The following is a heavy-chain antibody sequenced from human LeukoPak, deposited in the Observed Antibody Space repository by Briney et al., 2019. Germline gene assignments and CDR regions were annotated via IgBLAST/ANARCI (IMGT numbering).Heavy chain of an antibody. Sequence: SVKASCKTAVHTFVRTGISWVRQAPGQGLEWMGGIIPIFGTANYAQKFQGRVTITADESTSTAYMELSSLRSEDTAVYYCARESSYHGCFDYWGQGTLVTVSS. CDR2: IIPIFGTA. D-gene: IGHD3-10*01. CDR3: ARESSYHGCFDY. CDR1: VHTFVRTG. V-gene: IGHV1-69*13. J-gene: IGHJ4*02.